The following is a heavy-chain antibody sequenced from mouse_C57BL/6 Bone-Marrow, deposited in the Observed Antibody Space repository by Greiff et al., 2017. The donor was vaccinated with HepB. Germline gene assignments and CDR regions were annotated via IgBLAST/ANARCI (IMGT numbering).Heavy chain of an antibody. CDR2: IYPGDGDT. CDR3: ARITTVKFAY. J-gene: IGHJ3*01. D-gene: IGHD1-1*01. CDR1: GYAFSSSW. Sequence: VQLQQSGPELVKPGASVKISCKASGYAFSSSWMNWVKQRPGKGLEWIGRIYPGDGDTNYNGKFKGKATLTADKSSSTAYMQLSSLTSEDSAVYFCARITTVKFAYWGQGTLVTVSA. V-gene: IGHV1-82*01.